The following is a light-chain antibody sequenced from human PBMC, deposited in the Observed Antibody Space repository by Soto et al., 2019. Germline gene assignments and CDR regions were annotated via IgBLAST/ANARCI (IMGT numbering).Light chain of an antibody. J-gene: IGKJ2*01. CDR3: QQGHNWPFT. CDR1: QSINSE. Sequence: EMVMTQSPATLSLSTGERAALSCRASQSINSELAWYQQKPGQPPRLLIYGASTRATGVPARFTGSESGSEFTLSISGLHSEDFAVYYCQQGHNWPFTFGQGTRQEI. CDR2: GAS. V-gene: IGKV3-15*01.